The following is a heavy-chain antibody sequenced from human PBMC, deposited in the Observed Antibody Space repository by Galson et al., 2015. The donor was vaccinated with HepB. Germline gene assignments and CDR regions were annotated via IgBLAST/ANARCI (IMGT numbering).Heavy chain of an antibody. J-gene: IGHJ4*02. D-gene: IGHD2-15*01. CDR3: ARDGCSGGSCSHVEIDF. CDR1: GFTFSSYW. Sequence: SLRLSCAASGFTFSSYWMHWVRQAPGQGLVWVSRINSDGGSTSYADYVKGRFTITRDNAKNTLYLQMNSLRAEDTAVYYCARDGCSGGSCSHVEIDFWGQGTLVTVFS. V-gene: IGHV3-74*01. CDR2: INSDGGST.